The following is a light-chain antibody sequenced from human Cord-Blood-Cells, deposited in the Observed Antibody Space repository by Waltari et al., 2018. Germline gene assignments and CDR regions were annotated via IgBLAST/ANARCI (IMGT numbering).Light chain of an antibody. V-gene: IGLV3-27*01. CDR1: VLAKKY. Sequence: SYELTQPSSVSVSPGQTARITCPGDVLAKKYARWFQQKPGQAPVLVIYKDRERPSGIPERFSGSSSGTTVTLTSSGAQVEDEADYNCCSAAENNGVFGGGTKLTVL. J-gene: IGLJ3*02. CDR2: KDR. CDR3: CSAAENNGV.